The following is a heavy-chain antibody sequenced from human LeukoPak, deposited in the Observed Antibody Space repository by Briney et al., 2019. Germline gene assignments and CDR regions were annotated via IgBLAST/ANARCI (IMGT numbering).Heavy chain of an antibody. V-gene: IGHV3-48*01. CDR2: ISSSSSTI. CDR1: GFTFSSYS. J-gene: IGHJ4*02. CDR3: ASIGPNYDFWSGYYGGIDY. Sequence: GGSLRLSCAASGFTFSSYSMNWVRQAPGKGLEWVSYISSSSSTIYYADSVKGRFTISRDNAKNSLYLQMNSLRAEDTAVYYCASIGPNYDFWSGYYGGIDYWGQGTLVTVSS. D-gene: IGHD3-3*01.